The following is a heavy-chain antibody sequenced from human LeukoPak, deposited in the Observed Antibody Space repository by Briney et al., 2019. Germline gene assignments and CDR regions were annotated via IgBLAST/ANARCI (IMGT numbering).Heavy chain of an antibody. D-gene: IGHD3-10*01. Sequence: GGSLRLSCAASGFTFSSYGMHWVRQAPGKGLEWVAVIWYDGSNKYYADSVKGRFTISRDNSKNTLYLQMNSLRAEDTAVYYCSGGSGSYLYGMDVWGQGTPVTVSS. CDR1: GFTFSSYG. J-gene: IGHJ6*02. CDR2: IWYDGSNK. V-gene: IGHV3-33*01. CDR3: SGGSGSYLYGMDV.